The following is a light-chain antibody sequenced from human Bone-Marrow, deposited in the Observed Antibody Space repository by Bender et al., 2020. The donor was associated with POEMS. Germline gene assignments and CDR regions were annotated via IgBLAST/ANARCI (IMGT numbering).Light chain of an antibody. Sequence: QSVLTQPPSASGTPGQIVTISCSGTSSNFGNNAANWYQHVPGTAPKLLIYSNNQRPSAVPDRFSSSSSGASTSLAISGLLSDDEADYYCSSWDDSLNGWVFGGGTKLTVL. CDR3: SSWDDSLNGWV. V-gene: IGLV1-44*01. J-gene: IGLJ3*02. CDR1: SSNFGNNA. CDR2: SNN.